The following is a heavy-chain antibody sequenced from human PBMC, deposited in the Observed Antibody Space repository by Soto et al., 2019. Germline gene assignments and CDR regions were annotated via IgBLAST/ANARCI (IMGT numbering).Heavy chain of an antibody. V-gene: IGHV4-39*01. J-gene: IGHJ4*02. Sequence: PSETLSLTCTVSGGSVSSSTYYWVWIRQPPGRGLEWIGTIYYSGSTYCDPSLKSRVTMSVDMSRNQLSLKLSSVTAADTAVYYCVRHQTGTIPTYWGQGTLVTVSS. D-gene: IGHD2-21*01. CDR1: GGSVSSSTYY. CDR3: VRHQTGTIPTY. CDR2: IYYSGST.